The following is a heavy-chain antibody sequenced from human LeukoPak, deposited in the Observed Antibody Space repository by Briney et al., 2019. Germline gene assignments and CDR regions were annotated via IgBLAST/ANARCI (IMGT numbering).Heavy chain of an antibody. CDR1: GGTFSSYA. Sequence: SVKVSCKASGGTFSSYAISWVRQAPGQGLEWMGGIIPIFGTANYAQKFQGRVTITADESTSTAYMELSSLRSEDTAVYYCASGLDQLRIGWLDPWGQGTLVTVSS. CDR2: IIPIFGTA. CDR3: ASGLDQLRIGWLDP. D-gene: IGHD2-2*01. V-gene: IGHV1-69*13. J-gene: IGHJ5*02.